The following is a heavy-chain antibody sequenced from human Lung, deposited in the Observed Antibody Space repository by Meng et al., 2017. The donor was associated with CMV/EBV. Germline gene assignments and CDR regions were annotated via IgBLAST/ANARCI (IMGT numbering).Heavy chain of an antibody. D-gene: IGHD3-10*01. Sequence: SCVASGFTFSSSYMSWVRQAPGKGLEWVANIKYDGSDKGYVGSVEGRFAISRDNAKNTVYLQMNTLRVEDTAVYYCARDPHFGGLDYLGQGTLVTVAS. V-gene: IGHV3-7*01. CDR1: GFTFSSSY. J-gene: IGHJ4*02. CDR2: IKYDGSDK. CDR3: ARDPHFGGLDY.